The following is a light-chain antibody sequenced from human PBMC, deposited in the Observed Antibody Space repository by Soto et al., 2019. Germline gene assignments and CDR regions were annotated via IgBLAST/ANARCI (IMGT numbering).Light chain of an antibody. J-gene: IGLJ1*01. Sequence: QSVLTQPPSVSGAPGQRVTISCTGSSSNIGAGYDVHWYQQLPGTAPKLLIYSNNQRPSGVPDRFSGSKSGTSASLAISGLRSEDEADYYCAAWDDSLSGYVFGTATKVTV. CDR2: SNN. V-gene: IGLV1-47*02. CDR1: SSNIGAGYD. CDR3: AAWDDSLSGYV.